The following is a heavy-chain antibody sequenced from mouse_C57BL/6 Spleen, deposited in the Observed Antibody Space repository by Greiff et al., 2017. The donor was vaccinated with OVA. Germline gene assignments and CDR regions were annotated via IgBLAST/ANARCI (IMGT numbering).Heavy chain of an antibody. V-gene: IGHV1-55*01. CDR1: GYTFTSYW. CDR3: AREGPYRADY. D-gene: IGHD2-10*01. Sequence: QVQLQQPGAELVKPGASVKMSCKASGYTFTSYWITWVTPRPVQGLEWIGDIYPGSGSTNYNETFKSNATLTVDPSSSTAYMQLSRLTSEDSAVYYGAREGPYRADYWGQGTSVTVSS. J-gene: IGHJ4*01. CDR2: IYPGSGST.